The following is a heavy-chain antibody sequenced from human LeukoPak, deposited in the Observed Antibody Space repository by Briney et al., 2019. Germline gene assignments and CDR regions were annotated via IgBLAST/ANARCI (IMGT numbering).Heavy chain of an antibody. CDR1: GGSISSGGYY. CDR3: ARAAVQWLVTPLYYFDY. V-gene: IGHV4-31*03. D-gene: IGHD6-19*01. Sequence: SQTLSLTCTVSGGSISSGGYYWSWIRQPPGKGLEWIGYIYYSGSTYYNPSLKSRVTISVDTSKNQFSLKLSSVTAADTAVYYCARAAVQWLVTPLYYFDYWGQGTLVPVSS. J-gene: IGHJ4*02. CDR2: IYYSGST.